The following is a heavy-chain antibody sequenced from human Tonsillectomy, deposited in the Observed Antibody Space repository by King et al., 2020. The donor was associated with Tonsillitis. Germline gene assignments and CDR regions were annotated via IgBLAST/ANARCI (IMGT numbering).Heavy chain of an antibody. D-gene: IGHD2-2*01. CDR1: GFTFSNYD. V-gene: IGHV3-13*01. CDR3: ARGVVPSANNNYYFYMDV. CDR2: IRTAGDT. J-gene: IGHJ6*03. Sequence: VQLVESGGGLVQPGGSLRLSCAASGFTFSNYDMHWVRQATGKGLEWVSVIRTAGDTYYPDSVKGRFTISRENAKNSFYLQMSSLRAGETAVYYCARGVVPSANNNYYFYMDVWGKGTTVTVSS.